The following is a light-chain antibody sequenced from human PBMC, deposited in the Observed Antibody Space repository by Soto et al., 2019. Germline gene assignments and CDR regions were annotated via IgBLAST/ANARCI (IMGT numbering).Light chain of an antibody. CDR1: SSDVGGFNY. V-gene: IGLV2-14*03. CDR3: NSYTSSSTYV. J-gene: IGLJ1*01. Sequence: QSALTQPGSVSGSPGQTITISSTGTSSDVGGFNYVSWYQQHPGKAPKLMIYDVTNRPSGVSYRFSGSKSGNTASLTISGLQAEDEADYYCNSYTSSSTYVFGTGTKLTVL. CDR2: DVT.